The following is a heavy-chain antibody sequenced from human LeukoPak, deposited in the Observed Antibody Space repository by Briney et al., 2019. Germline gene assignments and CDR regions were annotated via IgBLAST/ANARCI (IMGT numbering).Heavy chain of an antibody. Sequence: PSETLSLTCTVSGYSISSGYYWGWIRQSPGKGLEWIGSIDKSGTIYYNPSLKSRVTVSVDTSKNQFSLKLSSVTAADTAVYYCARVASGSGRYYFDYWGQGTLVTVSS. CDR1: GYSISSGYY. CDR3: ARVASGSGRYYFDY. D-gene: IGHD3-10*01. V-gene: IGHV4-38-2*02. J-gene: IGHJ4*02. CDR2: IDKSGTI.